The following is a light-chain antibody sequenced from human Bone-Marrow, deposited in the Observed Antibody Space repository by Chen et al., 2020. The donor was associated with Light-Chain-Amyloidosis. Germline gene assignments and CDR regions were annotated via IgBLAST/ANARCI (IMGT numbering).Light chain of an antibody. V-gene: IGLV3-21*02. CDR3: QVWDRSSDRPV. CDR1: NIGSTS. J-gene: IGLJ3*02. CDR2: DDG. Sequence: SYVLTQPSSVSVAPGQTATIACGGNNIGSTSVHWYQQTPGQAPLLVVYDDGDRPSGIPERLSGSNSGTTATLTISRVEAGDEADYYCQVWDRSSDRPVFGGGTKLTVL.